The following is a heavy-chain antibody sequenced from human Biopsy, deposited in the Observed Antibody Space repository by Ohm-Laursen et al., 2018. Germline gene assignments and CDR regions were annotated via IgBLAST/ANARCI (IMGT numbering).Heavy chain of an antibody. V-gene: IGHV4-59*01. CDR3: ARLYRLDDYWNDDPPDAFDV. J-gene: IGHJ3*01. CDR2: ISKGGDT. Sequence: TLSLTCTVSGGSITDDYWSWIRRSPGKGLEWIGFISKGGDTTYNPSLRGRVAISVDTSKNQFSLKLSSVTAADTAIFFCARLYRLDDYWNDDPPDAFDVWGQGTRVTVSS. D-gene: IGHD1-1*01. CDR1: GGSITDDY.